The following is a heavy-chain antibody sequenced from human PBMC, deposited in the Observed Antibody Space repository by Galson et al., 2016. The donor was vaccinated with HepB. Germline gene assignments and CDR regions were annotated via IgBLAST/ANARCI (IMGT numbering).Heavy chain of an antibody. J-gene: IGHJ6*02. Sequence: QSGAEVKKPGESLKISCQGSGYTFTTYWIGWVRQLPGKGLEWVGIVDPTDSKTTYSPSFQGQVTISVEKSISTAYLQWNSLKASDTAVYYCARCLVLWSGHAPLAMDAWGQGTTVTVSS. V-gene: IGHV5-51*03. D-gene: IGHD3-3*01. CDR3: ARCLVLWSGHAPLAMDA. CDR1: GYTFTTYW. CDR2: VDPTDSKT.